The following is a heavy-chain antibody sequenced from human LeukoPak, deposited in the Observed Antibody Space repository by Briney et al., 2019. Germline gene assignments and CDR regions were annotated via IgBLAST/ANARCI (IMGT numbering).Heavy chain of an antibody. J-gene: IGHJ6*02. V-gene: IGHV3-21*01. CDR1: GFTFSTYN. D-gene: IGHD3-22*01. Sequence: GGSLRLSCAASGFTFSTYNMNWVRQAPGKGLEWVSSISSSSSYIYYSDSVKGRFTISRDSAKNSLYLQMNSLRDEDTAVYYCARDRSPDSSDYYGYYYHDMDVWGQGTTVTVSS. CDR2: ISSSSSYI. CDR3: ARDRSPDSSDYYGYYYHDMDV.